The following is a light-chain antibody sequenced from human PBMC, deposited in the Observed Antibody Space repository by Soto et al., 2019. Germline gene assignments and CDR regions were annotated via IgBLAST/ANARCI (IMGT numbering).Light chain of an antibody. CDR1: QSISVW. CDR2: KAS. V-gene: IGKV1-5*03. J-gene: IGKJ1*01. Sequence: DIHMTSSPSTLPASVGDRVTITCRASQSISVWLAWYQQKAGKAPNLLIYKASRLESGVPSRFSGSGSETEFTLTISGLQPGDSATYYCQQYNSYSPTFGQGTKVDIK. CDR3: QQYNSYSPT.